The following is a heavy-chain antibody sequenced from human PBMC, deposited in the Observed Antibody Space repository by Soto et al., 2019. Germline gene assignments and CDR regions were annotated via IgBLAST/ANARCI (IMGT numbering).Heavy chain of an antibody. CDR1: GFTFSSYA. Sequence: GGSLRLSCAASGFTFSSYAMHWVRQAPGKGLEWVAVISYDGSNKYYADSVKGRFTISRDNSKNTLYLQMNSLRAEDTAVYYCANSIAAYSYFDYWGQGSLVIVAS. CDR3: ANSIAAYSYFDY. CDR2: ISYDGSNK. J-gene: IGHJ4*02. D-gene: IGHD6-13*01. V-gene: IGHV3-30-3*01.